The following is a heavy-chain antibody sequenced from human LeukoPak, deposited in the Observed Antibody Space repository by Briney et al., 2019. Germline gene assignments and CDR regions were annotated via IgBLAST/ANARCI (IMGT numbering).Heavy chain of an antibody. CDR3: ARQSGRYNWRFET. CDR1: GYRFTSYW. CDR2: IDPSDSYI. J-gene: IGHJ5*02. Sequence: GESLKISCKGSGYRFTSYWISWVRQMPGKGLEWMGRIDPSDSYIKYSPSFQGHVTISADKSISTAYLQWSSLEASDTAMYYCARQSGRYNWRFETWGQGTLVTVSS. D-gene: IGHD1-20*01. V-gene: IGHV5-10-1*01.